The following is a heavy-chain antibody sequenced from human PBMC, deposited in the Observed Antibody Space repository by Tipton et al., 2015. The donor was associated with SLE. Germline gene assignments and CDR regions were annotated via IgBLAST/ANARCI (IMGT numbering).Heavy chain of an antibody. CDR1: GYSISSGYY. J-gene: IGHJ3*02. CDR2: IYHSGST. V-gene: IGHV4-38-2*01. D-gene: IGHD2-15*01. CDR3: ARGGGFDAFDI. Sequence: LRLSCAVSGYSISSGYYWGWIRQPPGKGLEWIGSIYHSGSTYYNPSLKSRVTISVDTSKNQFSLKLSSVTAADTAVYYCARGGGFDAFDIWGQGTMVTVSS.